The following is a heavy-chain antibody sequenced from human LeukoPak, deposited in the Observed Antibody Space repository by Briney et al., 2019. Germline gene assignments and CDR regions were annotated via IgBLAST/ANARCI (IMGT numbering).Heavy chain of an antibody. D-gene: IGHD6-13*01. J-gene: IGHJ4*02. CDR3: ARDEYSSSWYKLYFDY. CDR1: GFTFSSYS. V-gene: IGHV3-21*01. Sequence: GGSLRLSCAASGFTFSSYSMNWVRQAPGKGLEWVSSISSSSSYIYYADSVKGRFTISRDNAKNSLYLQMNSLRAEDTAVNYCARDEYSSSWYKLYFDYWGQGTLVTVSS. CDR2: ISSSSSYI.